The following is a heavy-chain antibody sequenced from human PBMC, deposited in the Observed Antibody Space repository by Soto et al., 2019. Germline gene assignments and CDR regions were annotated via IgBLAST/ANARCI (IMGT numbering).Heavy chain of an antibody. Sequence: GGSLRLSCAASGFTVSSNYMSWVRQAPGKGLEWVSVIYSGGSTYYADSVKGRFTISRDNSKNTLYLQMNSLRAEDTAVYYCARDTGSSYFSLDYWGQGTLVTVSS. CDR3: ARDTGSSYFSLDY. CDR1: GFTVSSNY. CDR2: IYSGGST. D-gene: IGHD6-6*01. V-gene: IGHV3-66*01. J-gene: IGHJ4*02.